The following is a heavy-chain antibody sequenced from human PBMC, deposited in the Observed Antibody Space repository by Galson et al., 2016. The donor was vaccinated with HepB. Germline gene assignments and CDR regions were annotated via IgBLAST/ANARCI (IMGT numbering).Heavy chain of an antibody. J-gene: IGHJ6*02. Sequence: SLRLSCAGSGFNFSSHSMTWVRQAPGKGLEWVSYIGSSTIYYRDSVKGRFTISRGNAKNSVSLQMKSLRAEDTAVYYCASASSVYGYDDGMDVWGPGTTVTVSS. V-gene: IGHV3-48*04. D-gene: IGHD3-10*01. CDR2: IGSSTI. CDR1: GFNFSSHS. CDR3: ASASSVYGYDDGMDV.